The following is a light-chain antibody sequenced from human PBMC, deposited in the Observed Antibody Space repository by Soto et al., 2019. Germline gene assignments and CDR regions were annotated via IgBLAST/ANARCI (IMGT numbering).Light chain of an antibody. CDR2: GNS. CDR1: SSNIGAGYD. CDR3: QSYYRSLSGYV. V-gene: IGLV1-40*01. J-gene: IGLJ1*01. Sequence: QSVLTQPPSVSGSPGQRVTISCTGSSSNIGAGYDVYWYQQLPGTAPKLLIYGNSNRPSGVPDRFSGSKSGTSASLAITGRQAAEEAYEYCQSYYRSLSGYVFGTGTKLTVL.